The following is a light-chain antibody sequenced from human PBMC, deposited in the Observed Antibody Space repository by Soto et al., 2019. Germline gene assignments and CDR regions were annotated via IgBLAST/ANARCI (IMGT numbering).Light chain of an antibody. V-gene: IGKV1-5*03. J-gene: IGKJ1*01. CDR2: KAS. CDR3: QQYNSYRT. CDR1: QSISSW. Sequence: DIQMTQSPSTLSASVGDRVTITCRASQSISSWLAWYQQKPGKAPKLLIYKASSLESGVPSRFSGSGSGTEFTFTISSLQPDDFATYYCQQYNSYRTFGQGTKVEIK.